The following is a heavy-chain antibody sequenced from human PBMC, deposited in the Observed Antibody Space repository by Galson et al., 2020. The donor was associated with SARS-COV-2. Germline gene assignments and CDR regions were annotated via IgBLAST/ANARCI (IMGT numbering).Heavy chain of an antibody. CDR3: ARTGTPHYYYSYYMDV. CDR2: ITTSSTYI. Sequence: GGSLRLSCAASGFTFSSYTMNWVRQVPGKGLEWVSSITTSSTYIHYADSVKGRFTISRDNAKNSLYLQMNSLRAGDTAVYFCARTGTPHYYYSYYMDVWGKGTTVTVSS. V-gene: IGHV3-21*01. J-gene: IGHJ6*03. CDR1: GFTFSSYT. D-gene: IGHD6-13*01.